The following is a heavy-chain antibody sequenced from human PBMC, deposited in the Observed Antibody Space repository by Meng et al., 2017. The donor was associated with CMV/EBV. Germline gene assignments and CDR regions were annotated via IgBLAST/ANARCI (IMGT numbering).Heavy chain of an antibody. CDR1: GFTFSSYS. V-gene: IGHV3-21*01. Sequence: GGSLRLSCAASGFTFSSYSMNWVRQAPGKGLEWVSSISSSSSYIYYADSVKGRFTISRDNAKNSLYLQMNSLRAEDTAVYYCARRYLRDIVVVTHYYYGMDVWGQGTMVTVSS. CDR2: ISSSSSYI. D-gene: IGHD2-2*01. CDR3: ARRYLRDIVVVTHYYYGMDV. J-gene: IGHJ6*02.